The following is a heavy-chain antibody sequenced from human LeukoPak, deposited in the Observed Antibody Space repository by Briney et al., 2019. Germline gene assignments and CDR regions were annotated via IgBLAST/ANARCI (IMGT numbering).Heavy chain of an antibody. CDR2: VSGGGTT. CDR3: ARAPAGHVLDF. Sequence: GGSLRLSCAASGFTISGNYMAWVRQAPVKGLEWVSVVSGGGTTDYADSAKGRFTISRDDSKNTLYLQMNSLRAEDTAVYYCARAPAGHVLDFWGQGSLVTVSS. J-gene: IGHJ4*02. D-gene: IGHD6-6*01. V-gene: IGHV3-53*01. CDR1: GFTISGNY.